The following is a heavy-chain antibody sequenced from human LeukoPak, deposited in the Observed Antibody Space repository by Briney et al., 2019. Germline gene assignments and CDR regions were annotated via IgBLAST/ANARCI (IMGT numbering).Heavy chain of an antibody. CDR3: AAGRLNWNPDY. V-gene: IGHV1-24*01. J-gene: IGHJ4*02. CDR2: FDPEDGET. Sequence: GASVKVSCKVSGYTPTEFSMHWVRQAPGKGVEGMGGFDPEDGETIYAQKFQGRVTMTEDTSTDTAYMELSSLRSEDTAVYYCAAGRLNWNPDYWGQGTLVTVSS. CDR1: GYTPTEFS. D-gene: IGHD1-20*01.